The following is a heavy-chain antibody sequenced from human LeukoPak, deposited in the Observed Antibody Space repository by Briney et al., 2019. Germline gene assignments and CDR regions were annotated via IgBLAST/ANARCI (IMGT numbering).Heavy chain of an antibody. D-gene: IGHD3-22*01. CDR2: ISYNGNNQ. Sequence: PGGSLRLSCAASGFAFSSYGMHWVRQAPGKGLEWIAFISYNGNNQYYADSVKGRFTISRDDSKDTLFVQMSSLRAEDTALYYCAKAAHYYDRTGLDFGGQGTLVTVSS. J-gene: IGHJ4*02. CDR1: GFAFSSYG. CDR3: AKAAHYYDRTGLDF. V-gene: IGHV3-30*18.